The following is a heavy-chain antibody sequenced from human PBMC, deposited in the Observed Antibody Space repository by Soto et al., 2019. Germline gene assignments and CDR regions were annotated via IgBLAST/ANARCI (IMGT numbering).Heavy chain of an antibody. V-gene: IGHV4-59*01. CDR3: ARAYYASSGYSLDP. D-gene: IGHD3-22*01. CDR1: GVSISSYY. CDR2: IYYSDSI. Sequence: ETLSLTCTVSGVSISSYYWSWIRQPPGKGLEWIGYIYYSDSINYNPSLKSRAIISDDTSKNQISLRLSSVTAADTAVYYCARAYYASSGYSLDPWGQGILVTVS. J-gene: IGHJ5*02.